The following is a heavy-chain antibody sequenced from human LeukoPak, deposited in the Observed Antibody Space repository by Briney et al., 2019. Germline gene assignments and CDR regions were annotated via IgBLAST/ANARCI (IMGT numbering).Heavy chain of an antibody. CDR1: GFTFSSYE. V-gene: IGHV3-48*03. Sequence: GGSLRLSCAASGFTFSSYEMNWVRQAPGKGLEWVSYISSSGSTIYYADSVKGRFTISRDNSKDSLSLQMNSLRTEDTALYYCAGERSRYFYFWGRGTLVTVSS. D-gene: IGHD1-1*01. CDR3: AGERSRYFYF. CDR2: ISSSGSTI. J-gene: IGHJ2*01.